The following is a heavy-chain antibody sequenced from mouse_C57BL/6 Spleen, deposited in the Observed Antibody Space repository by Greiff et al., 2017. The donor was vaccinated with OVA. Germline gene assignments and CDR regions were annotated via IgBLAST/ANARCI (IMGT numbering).Heavy chain of an antibody. CDR2: LSSGGDYI. J-gene: IGHJ4*01. Sequence: EVHLVESGEGLVKPGGSLKLSCAASGFTFSSYAMSWVRQTPEKRLECVAYLSSGGDYIYYADTVKGRFTISRDNARNTLYLQMSSLKSEDTAMYYCTSLYYYGSSYAMDYWGQGTSVTVSS. CDR1: GFTFSSYA. V-gene: IGHV5-9-1*02. CDR3: TSLYYYGSSYAMDY. D-gene: IGHD1-1*01.